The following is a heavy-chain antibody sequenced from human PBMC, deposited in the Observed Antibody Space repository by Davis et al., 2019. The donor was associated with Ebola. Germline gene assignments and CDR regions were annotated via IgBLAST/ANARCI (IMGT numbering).Heavy chain of an antibody. V-gene: IGHV1-18*04. CDR2: INPHSGGT. Sequence: ASVKVSCKASGYTFTSYGITWVRQAPGQGLEWMGRINPHSGGTNYAQNVQGRVTMTTDTSTSTAYMEVGILRSDDTAVYYCAKGRWSGYWGYFDYWGQGTLVTVSS. J-gene: IGHJ4*02. CDR1: GYTFTSYG. CDR3: AKGRWSGYWGYFDY. D-gene: IGHD3-3*01.